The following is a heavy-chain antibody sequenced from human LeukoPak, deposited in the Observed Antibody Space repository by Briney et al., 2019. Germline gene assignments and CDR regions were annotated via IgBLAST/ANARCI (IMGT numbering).Heavy chain of an antibody. Sequence: SETLSLTCTVSGGSISSGGYYWSWIHQHPEKGLEWIGYIYYSGSTYYNPSLKSRVTISVDTSKNQFSLKLSSVTAADTAVYYCARALDYSNYYYFDYWGQGTLVTVSS. D-gene: IGHD4-11*01. CDR2: IYYSGST. J-gene: IGHJ4*02. V-gene: IGHV4-31*03. CDR1: GGSISSGGYY. CDR3: ARALDYSNYYYFDY.